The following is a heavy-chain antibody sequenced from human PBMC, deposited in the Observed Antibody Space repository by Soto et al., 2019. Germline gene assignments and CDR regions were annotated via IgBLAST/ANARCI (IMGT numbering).Heavy chain of an antibody. Sequence: QAQLVQSGAEVKKPGASVKVSCKASGYTFTYYAIYWVRQAPGQRLEWMGWISTGNGNTKYSQKFQGRVTINRDTSASTVYIELSSLRSDDTAVYYCARENIVSRMGAFDIWGQGTVVTVSS. V-gene: IGHV1-3*04. CDR1: GYTFTYYA. D-gene: IGHD5-12*01. J-gene: IGHJ3*02. CDR2: ISTGNGNT. CDR3: ARENIVSRMGAFDI.